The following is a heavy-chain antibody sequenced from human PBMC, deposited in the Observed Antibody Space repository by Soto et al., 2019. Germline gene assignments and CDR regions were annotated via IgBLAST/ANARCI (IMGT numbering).Heavy chain of an antibody. Sequence: QVQLVQSGAEVKQPGASVKVSCKSSGYTFTHYAMHWVRQAPGQGLEWLGWINTDNGNTAFSPKFQGRVSITMDTSASTAYVDLSSLISEDTAVYYCARQGDSRILRDTFYIWGQGTLVTVAS. CDR1: GYTFTHYA. D-gene: IGHD2-8*01. CDR2: INTDNGNT. V-gene: IGHV1-3*04. CDR3: ARQGDSRILRDTFYI. J-gene: IGHJ3*02.